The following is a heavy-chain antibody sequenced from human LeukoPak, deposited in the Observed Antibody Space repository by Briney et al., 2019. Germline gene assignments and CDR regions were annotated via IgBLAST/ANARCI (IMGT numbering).Heavy chain of an antibody. J-gene: IGHJ6*02. CDR1: GGTLSSYA. CDR2: IIPILGIA. V-gene: IGHV1-69*04. D-gene: IGHD6-6*01. CDR3: AREPKYSSHRYYYYGMDV. Sequence: SVKVSCKASGGTLSSYAISWVRQAPGQGLEWMGRIIPILGIANYAQKFQGRVTITADKSTSTAYMELSSLRSEDTAVYYCAREPKYSSHRYYYYGMDVWGQGTTVTVSS.